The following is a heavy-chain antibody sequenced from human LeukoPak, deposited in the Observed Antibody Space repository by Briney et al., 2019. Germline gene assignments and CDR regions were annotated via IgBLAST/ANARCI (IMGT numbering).Heavy chain of an antibody. V-gene: IGHV1-2*02. CDR1: GYTFTGYY. Sequence: ASVKVSCKASGYTFTGYYMHWVRQAPGQGLEWMGWINPNSGGTNYAQKFQGRVTITRDTSISTAYMELSRLRSDDTAVYYCARAVTYYYDSSGYSDAFDIWGQGTMVTVSS. CDR3: ARAVTYYYDSSGYSDAFDI. D-gene: IGHD3-22*01. J-gene: IGHJ3*02. CDR2: INPNSGGT.